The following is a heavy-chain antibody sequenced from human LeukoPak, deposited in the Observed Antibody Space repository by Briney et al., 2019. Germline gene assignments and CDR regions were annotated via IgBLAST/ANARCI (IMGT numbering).Heavy chain of an antibody. Sequence: GASVKVSCKASGGTFSSYAISWVRQAPGQGLEWMGGIIPIFGTANYAQKFQGRVTITADESTSTAYMELSSLRSEDTAVYYCATAPGGYCTNGVCPGPLYYFDYWGQGTLVTVSS. CDR3: ATAPGGYCTNGVCPGPLYYFDY. D-gene: IGHD2-8*01. J-gene: IGHJ4*02. CDR2: IIPIFGTA. CDR1: GGTFSSYA. V-gene: IGHV1-69*13.